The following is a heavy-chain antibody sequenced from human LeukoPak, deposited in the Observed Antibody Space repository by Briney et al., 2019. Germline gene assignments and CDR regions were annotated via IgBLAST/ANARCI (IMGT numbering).Heavy chain of an antibody. J-gene: IGHJ1*01. CDR1: GFSFSNSA. V-gene: IGHV1-58*01. Sequence: SVKVSCKSSGFSFSNSAVQWVRQARGQRLEWIGWIIVGSGTTNYAQSLQGRLTITRDMSTNTAYMELSSLRSEDTAVYYCASQYYYDSSGYSYIYHWGQGTLVTVSS. CDR2: IIVGSGTT. CDR3: ASQYYYDSSGYSYIYH. D-gene: IGHD3-22*01.